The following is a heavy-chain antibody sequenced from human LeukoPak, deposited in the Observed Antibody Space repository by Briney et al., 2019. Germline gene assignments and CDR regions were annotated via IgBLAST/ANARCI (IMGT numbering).Heavy chain of an antibody. V-gene: IGHV3-23*01. D-gene: IGHD4/OR15-4a*01. J-gene: IGHJ4*02. CDR3: ASGLYGGVFDN. CDR2: ISTGSDST. CDR1: GFTFRNYA. Sequence: SGGSLRLSCVVSGFTFRNYAMNWVRQAPGKGLEWISDISTGSDSTYHIESVRGRFTISRDNSKNTLYLQMNSLRLDDTAVYYCASGLYGGVFDNWGQGTLVTVSS.